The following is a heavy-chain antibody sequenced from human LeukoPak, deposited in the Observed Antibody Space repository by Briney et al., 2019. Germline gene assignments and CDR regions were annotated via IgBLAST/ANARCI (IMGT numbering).Heavy chain of an antibody. Sequence: SETLSLTCAVYGGSFSGYYWSWIRQPPGKGLEWIGEINHSGSTNYNPPLKSRVTISVDTSKNQFSLKLSSVTAADTAVYYCARVVRDFWSGYPNFDYWGQGTLVTVSS. CDR2: INHSGST. CDR1: GGSFSGYY. V-gene: IGHV4-34*01. D-gene: IGHD3-3*01. J-gene: IGHJ4*02. CDR3: ARVVRDFWSGYPNFDY.